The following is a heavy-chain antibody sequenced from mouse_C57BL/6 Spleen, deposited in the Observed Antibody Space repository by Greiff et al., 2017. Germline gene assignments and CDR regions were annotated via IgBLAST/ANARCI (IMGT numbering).Heavy chain of an antibody. V-gene: IGHV1-81*01. D-gene: IGHD4-1*01. J-gene: IGHJ1*03. Sequence: QVQLQQSGAELARPGASVKLSCKASGYTFTSYGISWVKQRTGQGLEWIGEIYPRSGNTYYNEKFKGKATLTADKSSSTAYMELRSLTSEDSAVYFCARSGGTEWYCDVWGTGTTVTVSS. CDR2: IYPRSGNT. CDR3: ARSGGTEWYCDV. CDR1: GYTFTSYG.